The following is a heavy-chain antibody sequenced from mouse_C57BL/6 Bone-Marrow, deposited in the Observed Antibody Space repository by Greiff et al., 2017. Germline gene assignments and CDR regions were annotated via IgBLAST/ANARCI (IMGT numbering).Heavy chain of an antibody. V-gene: IGHV1-26*01. CDR1: GYTFTDYY. J-gene: IGHJ2*01. CDR2: INPNNGGT. D-gene: IGHD3-2*02. Sequence: VQLQQSGPELVQPGASVKISCKASGYTFTDYYMNWVKQSHGKSLEWIGYINPNNGGTCYHHTFKGQATLTVDNSSSTGYMELRSLPSEDSAVXYCARVGSGYTLEDWGKGTTRTVSS. CDR3: ARVGSGYTLED.